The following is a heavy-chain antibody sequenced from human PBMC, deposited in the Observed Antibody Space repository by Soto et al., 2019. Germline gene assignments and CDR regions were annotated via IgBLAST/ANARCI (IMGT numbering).Heavy chain of an antibody. CDR3: ARGTYYYGSGSYGNDAFDI. CDR1: GFTFSSYG. V-gene: IGHV3-33*01. J-gene: IGHJ3*02. CDR2: IWYDGSNK. D-gene: IGHD3-10*01. Sequence: GGSLRLSCAASGFTFSSYGMHWVRQAPGKGLEWVAVIWYDGSNKYYADSVKGRFTISRDNSKNTLYLQMNSLRVEDTAVYYCARGTYYYGSGSYGNDAFDIWGQGTMVTVSS.